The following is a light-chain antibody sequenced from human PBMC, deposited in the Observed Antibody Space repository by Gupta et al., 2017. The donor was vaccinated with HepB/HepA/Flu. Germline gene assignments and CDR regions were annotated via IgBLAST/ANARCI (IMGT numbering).Light chain of an antibody. CDR1: QEISNY. V-gene: IGKV1-33*01. J-gene: IGKJ5*01. CDR2: DAS. Sequence: DIHITQSPSSLSASVGDRVTITCQASQEISNYLTWYQQKPGKAPKLLIYDASNLETGVPSRFSGSGSGTDFTFTISSLQPEDFATYYCQQDDNLPITFGQGTQVEIK. CDR3: QQDDNLPIT.